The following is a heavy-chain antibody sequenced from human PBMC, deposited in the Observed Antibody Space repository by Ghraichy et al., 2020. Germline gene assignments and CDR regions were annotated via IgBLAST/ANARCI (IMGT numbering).Heavy chain of an antibody. CDR3: ARHVTEGGFLIVVPVIYFMDV. V-gene: IGHV4-39*01. J-gene: IGHJ6*03. CDR2: IYYSGST. Sequence: SETLSLTCSVSGGSISTSSYYWGWIRQPPGKGLEWIGSIYYSGSTSFNPSLKRRVTISIDTSKNQFSLKVRSVTAADTAVYYCARHVTEGGFLIVVPVIYFMDVWGKGTTVTVSS. D-gene: IGHD2-15*01. CDR1: GGSISTSSYY.